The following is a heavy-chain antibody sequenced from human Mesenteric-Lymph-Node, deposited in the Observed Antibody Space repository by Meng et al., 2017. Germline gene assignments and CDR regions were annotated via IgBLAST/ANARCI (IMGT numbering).Heavy chain of an antibody. D-gene: IGHD6-13*01. CDR1: GGSISSINW. CDR3: ARVAAAGNEWFDP. J-gene: IGHJ5*02. V-gene: IGHV4-4*02. Sequence: VRLPESGPGLVKPSETLSLTCAVSGGSISSINWWTWVRQPPGKGLEWIGEIYHSGSTNYNPSLKSRVTISVDKSKNQFSLKLSSVTAADTAVYYCARVAAAGNEWFDPWGQGTLVTVSS. CDR2: IYHSGST.